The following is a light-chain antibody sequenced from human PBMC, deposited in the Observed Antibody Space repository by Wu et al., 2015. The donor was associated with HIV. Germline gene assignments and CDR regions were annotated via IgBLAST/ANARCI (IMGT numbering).Light chain of an antibody. CDR3: QQYGSSPIT. CDR2: DAS. CDR1: HFVTSNY. J-gene: IGKJ5*01. V-gene: IGKV3-20*01. Sequence: EIVLTQSPGTLSLSPGERATLSCRASHFVTSNYLAWYQQTPGQAPRLLLYDASNRAAGIPDRFSGSESGTDFTLTISRLESEDSAIYFCQQYGSSPITFGQGTRLEIK.